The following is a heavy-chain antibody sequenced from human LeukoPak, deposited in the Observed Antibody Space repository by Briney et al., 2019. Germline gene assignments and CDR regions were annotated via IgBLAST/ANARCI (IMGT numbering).Heavy chain of an antibody. V-gene: IGHV4-39*01. J-gene: IGHJ4*02. CDR3: ARHEAEYYYGSGSHYFDY. CDR1: GGSISSSSYY. Sequence: SETVSLTCTVSGGSISSSSYYWGWIRQPPGKGLEWIGRTYYSGSTYYNPSLKSRVTISVDTSKNQFSLKLSSVTAADTAVYYCARHEAEYYYGSGSHYFDYWGQGTLVTVS. D-gene: IGHD3-10*01. CDR2: TYYSGST.